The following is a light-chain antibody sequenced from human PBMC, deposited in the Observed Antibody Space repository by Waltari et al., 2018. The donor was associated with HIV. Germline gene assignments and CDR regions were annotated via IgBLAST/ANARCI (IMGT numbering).Light chain of an antibody. J-gene: IGLJ2*01. CDR2: GKN. CDR1: SLRSYY. CDR3: NSRDSSDTHVV. V-gene: IGLV3-19*01. Sequence: SSELTQDPAVSVSLGQTVRITCQGNSLRSYYPSWYQQKPGQAPVLVIYGKNNRPSGIPDRFSGSSSGNTASLTITGTQAEDEADYYCNSRDSSDTHVVFGGGTKLTVL.